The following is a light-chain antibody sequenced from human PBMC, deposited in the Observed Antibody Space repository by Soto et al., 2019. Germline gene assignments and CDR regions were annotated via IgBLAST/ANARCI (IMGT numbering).Light chain of an antibody. Sequence: QSVLTQPPSASGSPGQSVTISCTGSSSDVGGYDYVSWYQQHPGKAPKLLIYEVSKRPSGVPDRFSGSKSGNTASLTLSGRQAEDEADYYCSSSAGTATLYVFGIGTKVTVL. CDR2: EVS. CDR3: SSSAGTATLYV. CDR1: SSDVGGYDY. V-gene: IGLV2-8*01. J-gene: IGLJ1*01.